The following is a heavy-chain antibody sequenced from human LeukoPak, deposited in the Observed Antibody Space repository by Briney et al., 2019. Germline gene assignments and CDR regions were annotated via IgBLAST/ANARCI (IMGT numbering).Heavy chain of an antibody. J-gene: IGHJ4*02. D-gene: IGHD2-21*02. CDR1: GFTFSSYS. CDR3: ANLTH. V-gene: IGHV3-48*02. CDR2: ISRTGNIV. Sequence: GGSLRLSCAASGFTFSSYSMHWVRQAPGKGLEWVSYISRTGNIVYYADSVKGRFTISRGNAKDSLFLQMDSLRDEDTAVYYCANLTHWGQGILVTVSS.